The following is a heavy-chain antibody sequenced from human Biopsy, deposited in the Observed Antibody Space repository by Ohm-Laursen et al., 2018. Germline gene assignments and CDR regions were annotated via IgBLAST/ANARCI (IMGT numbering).Heavy chain of an antibody. CDR3: ARLTRSTPTSGV. D-gene: IGHD2-8*01. CDR1: ASIFTGYY. Sequence: ASVTVSCQASASIFTGYYMHWVRHAPGQGLEWLGWLNTNSGDTEYAENFQGRVTMTRDTSISTAYMELSRLRSDDTAVYYCARLTRSTPTSGVWGQGTLVTVSS. CDR2: LNTNSGDT. J-gene: IGHJ4*02. V-gene: IGHV1-2*02.